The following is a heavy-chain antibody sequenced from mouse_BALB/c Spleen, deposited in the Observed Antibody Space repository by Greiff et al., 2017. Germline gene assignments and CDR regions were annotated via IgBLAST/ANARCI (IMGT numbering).Heavy chain of an antibody. J-gene: IGHJ3*01. D-gene: IGHD2-1*01. V-gene: IGHV1-20*02. Sequence: DVQLQESGPELVKPGASVKISCKASGYSFTGYFMNWVMQSHGKSLEWIGRINPYNGDTFYNQKFKGKATLTVDKSSSTAHMELRSLASEDSAVYYCARSDGNHDWFAYWGQGTLVTVSA. CDR1: GYSFTGYF. CDR2: INPYNGDT. CDR3: ARSDGNHDWFAY.